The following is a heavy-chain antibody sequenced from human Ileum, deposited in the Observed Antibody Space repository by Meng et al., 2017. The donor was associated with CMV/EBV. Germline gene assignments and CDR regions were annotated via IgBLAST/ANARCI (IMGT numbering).Heavy chain of an antibody. V-gene: IGHV4-59*01. J-gene: IGHJ4*02. CDR1: GGSISSYY. CDR3: ARGPGSRHYFDY. CDR2: IYYSGST. Sequence: SETLSLTCTVSGGSISSYYWSWIRQPPGNGLEWIGYIYYSGSTNYNPSLKSRVTISVDTPKNQFSLKLSSVTAADTAVYYCARGPGSRHYFDYWGQGTLVTVSS. D-gene: IGHD1-14*01.